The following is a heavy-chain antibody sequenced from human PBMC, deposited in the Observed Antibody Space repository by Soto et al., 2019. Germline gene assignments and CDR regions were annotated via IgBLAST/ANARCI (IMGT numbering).Heavy chain of an antibody. CDR3: GSGYCSGGSCYPGIPLLNY. J-gene: IGHJ4*02. CDR2: IYYSGST. CDR1: GGSISSYY. D-gene: IGHD2-15*01. V-gene: IGHV4-59*01. Sequence: SETLSLTCTVSGGSISSYYWSWIRQPPGKGLEWIGYIYYSGSTNYNPSLKSRVTISVDTSKNQFSLKLSSVTAADTAVYYCGSGYCSGGSCYPGIPLLNYWGQGTLVTVSS.